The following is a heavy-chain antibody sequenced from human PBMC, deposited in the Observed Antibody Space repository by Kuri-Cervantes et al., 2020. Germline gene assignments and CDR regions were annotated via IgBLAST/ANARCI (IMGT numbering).Heavy chain of an antibody. CDR2: ISSGGSTT. CDR1: GFTFSSYS. V-gene: IGHV3-48*04. J-gene: IGHJ3*02. D-gene: IGHD2-2*01. CDR3: ARASTNAFDI. Sequence: GGSLRLSCAASGFTFSSYSMNWVRQAPGKGLEWVSYISSGGSTTYYADSVKGRFTISRDNAKNTLYLQMNSLRAEDTAVYYCARASTNAFDIWGQGTMVTVSS.